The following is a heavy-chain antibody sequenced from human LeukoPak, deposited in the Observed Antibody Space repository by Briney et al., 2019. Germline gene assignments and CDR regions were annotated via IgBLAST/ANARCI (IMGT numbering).Heavy chain of an antibody. D-gene: IGHD5-24*01. CDR3: TRVGYIDEGIDY. J-gene: IGHJ4*02. CDR1: GFTFSSYW. V-gene: IGHV3-7*04. CDR2: IKQDGSKK. Sequence: GGSLRLSCVASGFTFSSYWMTWVRQAPGKGLEWVANIKQDGSKKSYVDSVKGRFTISRDNAKNSLYLQMNSLRAEDTAIYYCTRVGYIDEGIDYWGQGTLVTVSS.